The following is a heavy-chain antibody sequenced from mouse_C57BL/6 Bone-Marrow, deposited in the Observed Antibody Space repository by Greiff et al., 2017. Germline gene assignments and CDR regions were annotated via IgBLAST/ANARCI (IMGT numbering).Heavy chain of an antibody. D-gene: IGHD1-1*01. CDR2: IYPRSGNT. V-gene: IGHV1-81*01. CDR3: ATPPLYYGSNLDY. CDR1: GYTFTSYG. Sequence: VQLVESGAELARPGASVKLSCKASGYTFTSYGISWVKQRTGQGLEWIGEIYPRSGNTYYNEKFKGKATLTADKSSSTAYMELRSLTSEDSAVXFCATPPLYYGSNLDYWGKGTTLTVSS. J-gene: IGHJ2*01.